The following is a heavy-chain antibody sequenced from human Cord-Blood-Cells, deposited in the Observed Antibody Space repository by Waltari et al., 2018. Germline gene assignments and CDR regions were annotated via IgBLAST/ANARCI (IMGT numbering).Heavy chain of an antibody. CDR2: IYSGGIT. Sequence: EVQLVESGGGLVQLGGSLRLSCAASGFTVSSNYMSWDRQDPGKGLEGVSVIYSGGITYYADAVKGRFAISRHKSKNTLYLQMNSLRAEDTAVYYCASSSYCYFDLWGRGTLVTVSS. V-gene: IGHV3-53*04. CDR1: GFTVSSNY. J-gene: IGHJ2*01. CDR3: ASSSYCYFDL.